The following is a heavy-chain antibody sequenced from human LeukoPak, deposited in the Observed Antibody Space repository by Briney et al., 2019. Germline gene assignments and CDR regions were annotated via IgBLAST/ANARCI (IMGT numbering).Heavy chain of an antibody. CDR3: AKDMDATIAAAGTLFD. CDR1: GFTFDDYA. CDR2: ISWNSGSI. D-gene: IGHD6-13*01. J-gene: IGHJ4*02. Sequence: GRSLRLSCAASGFTFDDYAMHWVRHAPGKGLEWVSGISWNSGSIGYADSVKGRFTISRDNAKNSLYLQMNSLRAEDTALYYCAKDMDATIAAAGTLFDWGQGTLVTVSS. V-gene: IGHV3-9*01.